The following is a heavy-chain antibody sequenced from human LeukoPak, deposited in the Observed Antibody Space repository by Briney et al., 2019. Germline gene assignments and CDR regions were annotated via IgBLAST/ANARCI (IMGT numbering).Heavy chain of an antibody. CDR3: ASSEATTTPPPYGMDV. CDR2: IFYTGGT. Sequence: SQTLSFTCTVSGGSISSGGYYWSWIRQHPEKGLEWIGYIFYTGGTFYNPSLKSRVIISVDTSKNQFSLRLSSVTVADTAVYYCASSEATTTPPPYGMDVWGQGTTVTVSS. V-gene: IGHV4-31*03. CDR1: GGSISSGGYY. D-gene: IGHD5-12*01. J-gene: IGHJ6*02.